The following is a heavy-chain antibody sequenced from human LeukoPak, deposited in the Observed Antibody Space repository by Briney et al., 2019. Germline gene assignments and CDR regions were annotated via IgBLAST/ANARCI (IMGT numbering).Heavy chain of an antibody. CDR1: GGSISSGGYY. Sequence: SETLSLTCTVSGGSISSGGYYWSWIRQHPGKGLEWIGYIYYSGSTYYNPSLKSRVTISVDTSKNQFSLKLSSVTAADTAVYYCARGVEMATIDWFDPWGQGTLVTVSS. D-gene: IGHD5-24*01. CDR2: IYYSGST. J-gene: IGHJ5*02. V-gene: IGHV4-31*03. CDR3: ARGVEMATIDWFDP.